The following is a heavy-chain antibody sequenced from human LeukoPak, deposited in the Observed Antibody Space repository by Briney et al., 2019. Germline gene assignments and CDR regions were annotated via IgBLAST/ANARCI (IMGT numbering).Heavy chain of an antibody. V-gene: IGHV4-39*01. CDR2: IYYSGST. J-gene: IGHJ4*02. CDR3: ARLILYPGYYFDY. D-gene: IGHD2-8*01. CDR1: GGSISSSSYY. Sequence: SETLYLTCTVSGGSISSSSYYWGWTRQPPGKGLEWIGSIYYSGSTYYNPSLKSRVTISVDTSKNQFSLKLSSVTAADTAVYYCARLILYPGYYFDYWGQGTLVTVSS.